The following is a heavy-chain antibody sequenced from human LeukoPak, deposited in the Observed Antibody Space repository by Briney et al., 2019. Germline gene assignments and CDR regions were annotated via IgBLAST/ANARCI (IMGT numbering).Heavy chain of an antibody. CDR3: ARRKGGYSGYDFSSWFDP. J-gene: IGHJ5*02. D-gene: IGHD5-12*01. Sequence: SETLSLTCTVSGGSISSSSYYWGWIRQPPGKGLEWIGSIYYSGSTYYNPSLKSRVTISVDTSKNQFSLKLSSVTAADTAVYYCARRKGGYSGYDFSSWFDPWRQGTLVTVSS. CDR1: GGSISSSSYY. CDR2: IYYSGST. V-gene: IGHV4-39*01.